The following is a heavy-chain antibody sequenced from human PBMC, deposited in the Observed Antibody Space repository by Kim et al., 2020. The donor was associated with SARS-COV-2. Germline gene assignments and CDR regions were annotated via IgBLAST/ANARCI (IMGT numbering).Heavy chain of an antibody. J-gene: IGHJ4*02. CDR2: IDWDDDK. D-gene: IGHD3-10*01. V-gene: IGHV2-70*17. Sequence: SGPTLVNPTQTLTLTCTFSGFSLTPGGVSVSWIRQPPGGALEWLACIDWDDDKFYSTSLKTRLTISKDTSKNQVILTMTNMDPADTATYYCSRLCYDSGTHIFDFCGLGTLVTVSS. CDR1: GFSLTPGGVS. CDR3: SRLCYDSGTHIFDF.